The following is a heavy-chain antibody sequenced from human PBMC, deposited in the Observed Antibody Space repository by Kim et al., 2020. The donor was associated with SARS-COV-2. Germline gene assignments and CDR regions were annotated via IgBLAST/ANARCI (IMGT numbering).Heavy chain of an antibody. CDR3: AREGGWELLRAGGGAFDI. J-gene: IGHJ3*02. D-gene: IGHD1-26*01. CDR1: GFTFSSYE. CDR2: ISSSGSTI. Sequence: GGSLRLSCAASGFTFSSYEMNWVRQAPGKGLEWVSYISSSGSTIYYADSVKGRFTISRDNAKNSLYLQMNSLRAEDTAVYYCAREGGWELLRAGGGAFDIWGQGTMVTVSS. V-gene: IGHV3-48*03.